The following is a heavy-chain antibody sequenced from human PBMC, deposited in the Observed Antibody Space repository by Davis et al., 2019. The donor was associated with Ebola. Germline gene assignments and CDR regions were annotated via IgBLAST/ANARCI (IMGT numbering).Heavy chain of an antibody. Sequence: GESLKISCAASGFTLSTYWMYWVRQAPGKGLVWVSRLNSDGTSTNYADSVKGRFLISRDSAKNTLYLQMNSLRAEDTAVYYCARGHSLRFLEWGYMDVWGKGTTVTVSS. CDR3: ARGHSLRFLEWGYMDV. CDR2: LNSDGTST. CDR1: GFTLSTYW. J-gene: IGHJ6*03. V-gene: IGHV3-74*01. D-gene: IGHD3-3*01.